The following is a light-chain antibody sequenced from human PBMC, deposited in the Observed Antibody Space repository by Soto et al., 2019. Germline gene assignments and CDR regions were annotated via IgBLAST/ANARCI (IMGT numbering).Light chain of an antibody. CDR3: SAYRRGIIV. J-gene: IGLJ2*01. V-gene: IGLV2-14*01. CDR2: EID. CDR1: NNDVGGHMY. Sequence: QSALTQPASVSGSPGQSITISCTGTNNDVGGHMYVSWYQHQAGKVPKLIIYEIDNRPSGVSDRFSGSKSGNTAPLTISGLQAEDEAAYYCSAYRRGIIVFGGGTKVTVL.